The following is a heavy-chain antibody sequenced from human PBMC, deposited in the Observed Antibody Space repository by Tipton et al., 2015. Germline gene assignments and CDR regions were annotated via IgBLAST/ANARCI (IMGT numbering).Heavy chain of an antibody. V-gene: IGHV4-39*01. CDR3: ARARGRHGGLFDS. CDR1: GASISRGSV. Sequence: TLSLTCTVSGASISRGSVWGWIRQPPGKGLEWIVSLYYNDNIYYNPSLQSRVAMSADTSRNQFSLKMSSVTASDTAVYYCARARGRHGGLFDSWGQGTLVTVSS. J-gene: IGHJ4*02. CDR2: LYYNDNI. D-gene: IGHD4-23*01.